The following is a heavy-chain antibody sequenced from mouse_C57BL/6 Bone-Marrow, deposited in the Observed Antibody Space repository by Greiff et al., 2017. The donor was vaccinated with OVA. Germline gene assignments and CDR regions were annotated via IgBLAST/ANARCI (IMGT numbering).Heavy chain of an antibody. CDR3: SDLGYYVSSWYFDV. CDR2: ISSGGSYT. Sequence: EVQGVESGGDLVKPGGSLKLSCAASGFTFSSYGMSWVRQTPDKRLEWVATISSGGSYTYYPDSVKGRFTISRDKAKNTLYLQMSTLKAEDTAMYYWSDLGYYVSSWYFDVWGTGTTVTVSS. J-gene: IGHJ1*03. V-gene: IGHV5-6*01. CDR1: GFTFSSYG. D-gene: IGHD1-1*01.